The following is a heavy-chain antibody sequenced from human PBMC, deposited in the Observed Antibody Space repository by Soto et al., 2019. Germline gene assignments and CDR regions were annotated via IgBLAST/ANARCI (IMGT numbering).Heavy chain of an antibody. Sequence: ASVKVSCKASGYRFTSYGINWVRQAPGQGLEWLGWTSAYDGNTNYAQILQGRVSMTTDTSANTAYMELRSLRADDTAMYYCARGGYYDSSGSRNYYYYGMNVWGQGTTVTVSS. V-gene: IGHV1-18*01. CDR1: GYRFTSYG. J-gene: IGHJ6*02. D-gene: IGHD3-22*01. CDR3: ARGGYYDSSGSRNYYYYGMNV. CDR2: TSAYDGNT.